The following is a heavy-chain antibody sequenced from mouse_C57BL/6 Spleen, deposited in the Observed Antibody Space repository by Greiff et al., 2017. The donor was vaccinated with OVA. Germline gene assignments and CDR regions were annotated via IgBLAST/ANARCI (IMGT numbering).Heavy chain of an antibody. CDR1: GFTFSDYG. V-gene: IGHV5-17*01. D-gene: IGHD4-1*01. Sequence: LVESGGGLVKPGGSLKLSCAASGFTFSDYGMHWVRQAPEKGLEWVAYISSGSSTIYYADTVKGRFTISRDNDKNTLFLQMTSLRSEDTAMDYCARVGLGHGYFDVWGTGTTVTVSS. J-gene: IGHJ1*03. CDR2: ISSGSSTI. CDR3: ARVGLGHGYFDV.